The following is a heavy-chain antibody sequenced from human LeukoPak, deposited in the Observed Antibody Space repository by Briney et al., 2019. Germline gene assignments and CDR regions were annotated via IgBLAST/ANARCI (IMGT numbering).Heavy chain of an antibody. Sequence: GASVKVSCKASGGTFSSYAISWVRQAPGQGLEWMGGIISIFGTANYAQKFQGRVTITADESTSTAYMELSSLRSEDTAVYYCARMARDSSGYVPYYFDYWGQGTLVTVSS. D-gene: IGHD3-22*01. J-gene: IGHJ4*02. V-gene: IGHV1-69*13. CDR2: IISIFGTA. CDR3: ARMARDSSGYVPYYFDY. CDR1: GGTFSSYA.